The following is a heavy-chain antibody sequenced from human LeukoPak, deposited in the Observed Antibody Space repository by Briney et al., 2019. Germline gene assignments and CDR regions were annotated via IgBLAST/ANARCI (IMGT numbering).Heavy chain of an antibody. Sequence: ASVKVSCKASGGTFNSYAISWVRQAPGQGLEWMGRTIPIFGTANYAQKFQGRVTITTDESTSTAYMELSSLRSEDTAVYYCAGNYDYVWGRLDWGQGTLVTVSS. J-gene: IGHJ4*02. D-gene: IGHD3-16*01. CDR1: GGTFNSYA. CDR2: TIPIFGTA. V-gene: IGHV1-69*05. CDR3: AGNYDYVWGRLD.